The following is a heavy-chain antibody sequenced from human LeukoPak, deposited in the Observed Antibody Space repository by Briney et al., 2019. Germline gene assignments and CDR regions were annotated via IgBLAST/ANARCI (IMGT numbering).Heavy chain of an antibody. CDR3: AKQKTVLWECDTFDI. CDR2: IYSGGST. D-gene: IGHD1-26*01. V-gene: IGHV3-66*04. CDR1: GFTFSSYW. J-gene: IGHJ3*02. Sequence: GGSLRLSCAASGFTFSSYWMHWVRQAPGKGLEWVSVIYSGGSTYYADSVKDRFTITRDNSKNTLYLQMNSLRAEDTAMYYCAKQKTVLWECDTFDIWGQGTMVTVSS.